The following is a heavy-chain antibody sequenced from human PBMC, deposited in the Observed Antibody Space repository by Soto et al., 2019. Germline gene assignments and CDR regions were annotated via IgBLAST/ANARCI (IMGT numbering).Heavy chain of an antibody. CDR2: IIPTFGTS. D-gene: IGHD6-19*01. CDR1: GGTFSSSA. Sequence: QVQLEQSGAEVRKPGSSVKVSCKASGGTFSSSAINWLRQAPGQGPEWMGGIIPTFGTSNYIPKLRGRVTINAETSTNTAYMEVSSLTSEDTAMYYCARSETAGHKGFDIWGQGTMVTVSA. J-gene: IGHJ3*02. CDR3: ARSETAGHKGFDI. V-gene: IGHV1-69*06.